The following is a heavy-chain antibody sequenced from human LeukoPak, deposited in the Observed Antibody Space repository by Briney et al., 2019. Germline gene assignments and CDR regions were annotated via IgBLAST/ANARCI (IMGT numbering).Heavy chain of an antibody. D-gene: IGHD2-8*01. CDR2: IYYSGGP. CDR1: GGSVSPYY. Sequence: SETLSLTCTVSGGSVSPYYWNWIRQPPGKRLEWIGHIYYSGGPAFNPSLKSRVTMSVDTSKNQLSLRVSSVTAADTAVYYCARGSSDSAYKYAYWGKGNLVTVSS. CDR3: ARGSSDSAYKYAY. V-gene: IGHV4-59*08. J-gene: IGHJ4*02.